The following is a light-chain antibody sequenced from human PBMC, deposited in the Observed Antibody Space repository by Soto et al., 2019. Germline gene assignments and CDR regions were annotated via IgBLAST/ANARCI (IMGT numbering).Light chain of an antibody. Sequence: EIVLTQSPGTLSLSPGESATLSCRASQSVNSNYVAWYQQKPGQTPRLLIYGASHMATGIPDRFRGSGSGTDFTLDINRLEPEDFAVYFCQQYGNSPQTFGQGTKVEIK. CDR1: QSVNSNY. J-gene: IGKJ1*01. V-gene: IGKV3-20*01. CDR3: QQYGNSPQT. CDR2: GAS.